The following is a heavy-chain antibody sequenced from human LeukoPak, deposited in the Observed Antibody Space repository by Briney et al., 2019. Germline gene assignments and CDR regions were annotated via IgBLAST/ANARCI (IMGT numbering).Heavy chain of an antibody. CDR2: IKQDGSEK. V-gene: IGHV3-7*03. D-gene: IGHD6-19*01. CDR3: ARDLEAVAGI. J-gene: IGHJ4*02. CDR1: GFTFSAYW. Sequence: GGSLRLSCAASGFTFSAYWMNWVRQAPGKGLEWVANIKQDGSEKYYVDSVKGRFTLSRDSAKNSLYLQMNSLRAEDTAVYYCARDLEAVAGIWGQGPLVTVSS.